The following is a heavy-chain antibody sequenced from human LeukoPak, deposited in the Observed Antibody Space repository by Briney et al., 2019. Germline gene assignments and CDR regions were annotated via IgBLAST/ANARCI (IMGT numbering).Heavy chain of an antibody. CDR1: GYTFTSYD. Sequence: ASVKVSCKASGYTFTSYDINWVRQATGQGLEWMGWMNPNSGNTGYAQKFQGRVTITRNTSISTAYMELSSLRSEDTAVYYCARGRRVWFGELYYFDYWGQGTLVTVSS. CDR2: MNPNSGNT. V-gene: IGHV1-8*03. CDR3: ARGRRVWFGELYYFDY. J-gene: IGHJ4*02. D-gene: IGHD3-10*01.